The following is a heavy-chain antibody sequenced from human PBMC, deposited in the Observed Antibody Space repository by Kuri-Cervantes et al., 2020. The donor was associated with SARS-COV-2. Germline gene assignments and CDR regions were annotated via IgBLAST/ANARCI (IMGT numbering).Heavy chain of an antibody. CDR1: GFTFSSYS. J-gene: IGHJ6*02. V-gene: IGHV3-48*01. Sequence: GESLKISCAASGFTFSSYSMNWVRQAPGKGLEWVSYISSSSSTIYYADSVKDRFTISRDNSQNTLHLQMKSLRAEDTAVYYCARAPIYCSSTSCYGAYGMDVWGQGTTVTVSS. CDR3: ARAPIYCSSTSCYGAYGMDV. D-gene: IGHD2-2*01. CDR2: ISSSSSTI.